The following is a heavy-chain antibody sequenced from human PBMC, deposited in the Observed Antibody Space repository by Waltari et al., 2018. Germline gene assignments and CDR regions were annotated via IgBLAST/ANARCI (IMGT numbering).Heavy chain of an antibody. CDR1: GGSISSSSYY. CDR3: ARMQQLVGVDY. CDR2: IYYSGST. J-gene: IGHJ4*02. D-gene: IGHD6-6*01. V-gene: IGHV4-39*07. Sequence: QLQLQESGPGLVKPSETLSLTCTVSGGSISSSSYYWGWIRQPPGKGLEWIGSIYYSGSTYYNPSLKSRVTISVDTSKNQFSLKLSSVTAADTAVYYCARMQQLVGVDYWGQGTLVTVSS.